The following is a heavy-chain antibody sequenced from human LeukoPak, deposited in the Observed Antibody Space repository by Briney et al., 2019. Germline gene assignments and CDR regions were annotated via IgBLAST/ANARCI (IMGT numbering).Heavy chain of an antibody. CDR2: ISSGSSTI. CDR3: ASGAAVGTSRFEY. CDR1: RFTFSSYS. J-gene: IGHJ4*02. D-gene: IGHD6-13*01. Sequence: PGGSLRLSCAASRFTFSSYSMNWVRQAPGKGLEWVSYISSGSSTIYYADSVKGRFTTSRDNAKNSLYLQMNSLRAEDTAVYYCASGAAVGTSRFEYWGQRTLVTVSS. V-gene: IGHV3-48*01.